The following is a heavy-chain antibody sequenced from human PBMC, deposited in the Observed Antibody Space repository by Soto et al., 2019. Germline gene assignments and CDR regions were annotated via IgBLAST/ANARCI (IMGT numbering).Heavy chain of an antibody. D-gene: IGHD6-19*01. CDR2: IIPIFGTA. CDR1: GGTFSSYA. Sequence: QVQLVQSGAEVKTPGSSVKVSCKASGGTFSSYAISWVRQAPGQGLEWMGGIIPIFGTANYAQKFQGRVTITADESTSTAYMELSSLRSEDTAVYYCARGGAYSSGWFQPHQTYDAFDIWGQGTMVTVSS. V-gene: IGHV1-69*01. J-gene: IGHJ3*02. CDR3: ARGGAYSSGWFQPHQTYDAFDI.